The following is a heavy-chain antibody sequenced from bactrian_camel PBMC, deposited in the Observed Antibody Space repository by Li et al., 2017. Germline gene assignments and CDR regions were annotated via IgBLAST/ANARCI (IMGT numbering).Heavy chain of an antibody. D-gene: IGHD4*01. V-gene: IGHV3S53*01. CDR2: NDMDGKI. J-gene: IGHJ4*01. CDR3: AATFACGVSWSNPQIFSY. CDR1: EATYSDVC. Sequence: HVQLVESGGGSVQAGGSARLSCAASEATYSDVCMGWFRQAPAKERKAVAVNDMDGKINYADSVKERFTVSRDDEQATLYLQMNSLKSEESDMYYCAATFACGVSWSNPQIFSYWGLGTQVTVS.